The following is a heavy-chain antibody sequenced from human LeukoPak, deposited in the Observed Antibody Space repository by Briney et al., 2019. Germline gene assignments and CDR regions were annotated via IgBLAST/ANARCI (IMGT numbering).Heavy chain of an antibody. J-gene: IGHJ3*02. D-gene: IGHD2-15*01. CDR2: IYYSGST. Sequence: SETLSLTCTVSGGSISSYYWSWIRQPPGKGLEWIGYIYYSGSTNYNPSLKSRVTISVDTSKNQFSLKLSSVTAADTAVYYCARLLVVVGAFDIWGQGTMVTVSS. V-gene: IGHV4-59*08. CDR1: GGSISSYY. CDR3: ARLLVVVGAFDI.